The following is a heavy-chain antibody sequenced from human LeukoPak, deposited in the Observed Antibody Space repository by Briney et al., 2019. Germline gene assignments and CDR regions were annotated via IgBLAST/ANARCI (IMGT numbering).Heavy chain of an antibody. Sequence: GRSLRLSCAASGFSFSSHGMHWARQAPGRGLEWIADISGSDTSTYYADSVKGRFTISRDNAKNSLYLQMNRLRVEDTAVYYCTTLTVASNFDYWGQGTLVTVSS. V-gene: IGHV3-48*04. J-gene: IGHJ4*02. D-gene: IGHD6-19*01. CDR3: TTLTVASNFDY. CDR1: GFSFSSHG. CDR2: ISGSDTST.